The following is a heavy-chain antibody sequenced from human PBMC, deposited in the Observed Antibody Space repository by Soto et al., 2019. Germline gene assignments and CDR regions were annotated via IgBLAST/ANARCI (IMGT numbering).Heavy chain of an antibody. CDR3: ATQVLTTAYFGY. CDR2: IDLSESYT. Sequence: EVQLVQSGAEVKKSGESLRISCKVSGYSLASQWISWVRQVPGKGQEWMGRIDLSESYTPYNPSFQGHVTCSADKSIASAYLQLGSLEASETAIYDWATQVLTTAYFGYWGQGTLVTFPS. D-gene: IGHD2-21*02. CDR1: GYSLASQW. J-gene: IGHJ4*02. V-gene: IGHV5-10-1*03.